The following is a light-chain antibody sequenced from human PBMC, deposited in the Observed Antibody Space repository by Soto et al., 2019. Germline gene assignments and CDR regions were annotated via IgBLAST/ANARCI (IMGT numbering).Light chain of an antibody. CDR3: QQYNNWPAIT. V-gene: IGKV3-15*01. J-gene: IGKJ5*01. CDR2: GAS. Sequence: VVSQSPGALSLSPRERATLSCRASQSVSSSYLAWYQQKPGQAPRLLIYGASTSATGIPARFSGSGSGTEFTLTISSLQSEDFAIYYCQQYNNWPAITFGQGTRLEIK. CDR1: QSVSSSY.